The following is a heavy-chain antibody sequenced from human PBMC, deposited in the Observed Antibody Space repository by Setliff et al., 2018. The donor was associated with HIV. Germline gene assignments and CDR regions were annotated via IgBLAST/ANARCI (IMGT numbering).Heavy chain of an antibody. CDR3: ARFARDPTD. CDR2: IYYSGDS. CDR1: GASITSSY. V-gene: IGHV4-59*08. J-gene: IGHJ4*02. Sequence: SETLSLTCTVSGASITSSYWTWIRQSPGRGLEYLGYIYYSGDSNYSPSLKSRLSMSLDASTSQFSLRLNSLTTADTAMYYCARFARDPTDWGRGILVTVSS.